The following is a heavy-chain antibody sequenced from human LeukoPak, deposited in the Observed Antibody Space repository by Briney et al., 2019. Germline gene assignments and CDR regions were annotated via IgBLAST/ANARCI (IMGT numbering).Heavy chain of an antibody. CDR2: IGASGGST. D-gene: IGHD3-10*01. CDR1: GFTFSNYA. Sequence: GGSLRLSCAASGFTFSNYAMSWVRQAPGKGLEWVSVIGASGGSTYYAGSVKGRFTISRDNSNNTLYLQMNSLRAMDTAVYHCAKVLRPSTHALLFDLRGQGTLVTVSS. V-gene: IGHV3-23*01. J-gene: IGHJ5*02. CDR3: AKVLRPSTHALLFDL.